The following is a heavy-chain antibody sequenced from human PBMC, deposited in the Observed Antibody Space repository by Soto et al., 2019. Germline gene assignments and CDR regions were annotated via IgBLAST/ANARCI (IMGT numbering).Heavy chain of an antibody. V-gene: IGHV1-18*01. CDR2: ISAHNGNT. Sequence: QIHLVQSGAEVKKPGASVKVSCKGSGYGFTTYGTTWVRQAPGQGLEWMAWISAHNGNTNYAQKLQGRVTVTRDTSTSTAYMELRSLRSDDTAVYSCARGRYGDYWGQGALVTVSS. J-gene: IGHJ4*02. D-gene: IGHD1-1*01. CDR1: GYGFTTYG. CDR3: ARGRYGDY.